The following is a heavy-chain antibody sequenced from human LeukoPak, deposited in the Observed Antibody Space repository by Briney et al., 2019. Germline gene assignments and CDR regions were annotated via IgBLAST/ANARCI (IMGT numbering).Heavy chain of an antibody. CDR1: GFTFSSYS. CDR3: ARAMVRGVEHAFDI. J-gene: IGHJ3*02. D-gene: IGHD3-10*01. V-gene: IGHV3-48*01. CDR2: ISSSSSTI. Sequence: GGSLRLSCAASGFTFSSYSMNWVRQAPGKGLEWVSYISSSSSTIYYADSVKGRFTISRDNAKNSLYLQMNSLRAEDTAVYYCARAMVRGVEHAFDIWGQGTMVTVPS.